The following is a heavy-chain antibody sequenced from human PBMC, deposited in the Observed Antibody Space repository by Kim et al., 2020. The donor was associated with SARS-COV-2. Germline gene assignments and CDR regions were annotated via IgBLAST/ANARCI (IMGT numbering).Heavy chain of an antibody. CDR1: GYTFTGYY. J-gene: IGHJ6*02. Sequence: ASVKVSCKASGYTFTGYYMHWVRQAPGQGLEWMGCINPNSGGTNYAQKFQGWVAMTRDTSISTAYMELSRLRSDDTAVYYCAREGSYDILTGYYGMDVWGQGTTVTVSS. CDR2: INPNSGGT. D-gene: IGHD3-9*01. V-gene: IGHV1-2*04. CDR3: AREGSYDILTGYYGMDV.